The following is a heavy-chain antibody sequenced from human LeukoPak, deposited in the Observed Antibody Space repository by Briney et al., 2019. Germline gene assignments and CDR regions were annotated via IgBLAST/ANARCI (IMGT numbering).Heavy chain of an antibody. CDR3: ARVLVGGYGGVGDY. CDR1: GYTFSSYY. CDR2: INPSGGGT. J-gene: IGHJ4*02. D-gene: IGHD5-12*01. Sequence: ASVKVSCKASGYTFSSYYMHWVRQAPGQGLEWMGIINPSGGGTSYAQKFHDRVIMTRDTSTSTVYMELSSLRSEDTAVYYCARVLVGGYGGVGDYWGQGTLVTVSS. V-gene: IGHV1-46*01.